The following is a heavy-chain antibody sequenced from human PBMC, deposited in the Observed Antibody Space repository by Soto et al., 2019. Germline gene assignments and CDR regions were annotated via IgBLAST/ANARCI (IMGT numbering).Heavy chain of an antibody. J-gene: IGHJ4*02. V-gene: IGHV6-1*01. Sequence: SESLSLTCAISVYSVSSSSAAWNWISQSPSRGLEWLGRTYYRSKWYNDYAVSVKSRININPDTSKNQFSLQLNSVTPEDTAVYYRARGNAGDFQYWGQGILVILSS. CDR1: VYSVSSSSAA. CDR3: ARGNAGDFQY. CDR2: TYYRSKWYN.